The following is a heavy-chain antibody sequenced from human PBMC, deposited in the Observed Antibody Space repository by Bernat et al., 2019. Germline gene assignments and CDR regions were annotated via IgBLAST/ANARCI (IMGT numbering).Heavy chain of an antibody. J-gene: IGHJ3*02. D-gene: IGHD3-9*01. CDR1: GFTFSSYV. CDR2: IAHDGSYK. CDR3: ARERNILTGYRGENDAFDI. V-gene: IGHV3-30-3*01. Sequence: QVQLVESGGGVVQPGRSLRLSCAASGFTFSSYVMHWVRQAPGKGLEWVSVIAHDGSYKYYADSVRGRFTISRDNAKNSLYLQMNSLRAEDTAVYYCARERNILTGYRGENDAFDIWGQGTMVTVSS.